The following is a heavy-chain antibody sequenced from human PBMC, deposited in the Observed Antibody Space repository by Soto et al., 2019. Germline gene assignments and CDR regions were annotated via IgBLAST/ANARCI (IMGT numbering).Heavy chain of an antibody. CDR3: ARHGYNYGGGYFDY. CDR2: ISDSGSTT. J-gene: IGHJ4*02. D-gene: IGHD5-18*01. V-gene: IGHV3-48*02. Sequence: GGSLRLSCAVSGFPFSSFAMNWVRQAPGRGLEWVSFISDSGSTTHYADSVKGRFTISRDSGKNSLYLQMNSLRDEDTAVYFCARHGYNYGGGYFDYWGQGTLVTVSS. CDR1: GFPFSSFA.